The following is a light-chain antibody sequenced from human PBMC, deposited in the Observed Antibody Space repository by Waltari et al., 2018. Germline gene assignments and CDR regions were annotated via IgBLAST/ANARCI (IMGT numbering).Light chain of an antibody. CDR3: QQYNNWPLT. CDR2: GAS. V-gene: IGKV3-15*01. CDR1: QSVSSN. Sequence: EIVLTQSPATLSLSPGDRATLSCRASQSVSSNLAWYQQKPGQAPRLLIYGASNRATGIPDRFSGSGSGTDFTLTISSLEPEDFAVYYCQQYNNWPLTFGGGTKVEIK. J-gene: IGKJ4*01.